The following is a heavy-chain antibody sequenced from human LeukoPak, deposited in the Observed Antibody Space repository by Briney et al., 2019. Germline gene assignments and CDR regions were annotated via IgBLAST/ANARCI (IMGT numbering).Heavy chain of an antibody. CDR3: ARASGYSSSWDTTTFDY. CDR1: GYTFTSYG. Sequence: AASVKVSCKASGYTFTSYGISWVRQAPGQGLEWMGWINTNTGNPTYAQGFTGRFVFSLDTSVSTAYLQISSLKAEDTAVYYCARASGYSSSWDTTTFDYWGQGTLVTVSS. J-gene: IGHJ4*02. V-gene: IGHV7-4-1*02. D-gene: IGHD6-13*01. CDR2: INTNTGNP.